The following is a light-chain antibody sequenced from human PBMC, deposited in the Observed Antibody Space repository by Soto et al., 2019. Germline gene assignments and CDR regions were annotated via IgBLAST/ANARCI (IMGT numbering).Light chain of an antibody. J-gene: IGKJ5*01. Sequence: ELVLTQSPATLSLSAGERAILSCRASQSLTNSFIAWYQQRPGQAPRLLIYDTSSRASGIPDRFSGSGSGTDFTLTISRLETEDFAVFYCQQYGTSEIIFGQGTRLENK. CDR3: QQYGTSEII. V-gene: IGKV3-20*01. CDR2: DTS. CDR1: QSLTNSF.